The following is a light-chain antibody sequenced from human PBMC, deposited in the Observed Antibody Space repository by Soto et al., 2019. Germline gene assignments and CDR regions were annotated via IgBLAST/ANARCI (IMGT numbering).Light chain of an antibody. CDR3: SSYTRSNTRV. V-gene: IGLV2-14*01. Sequence: QSALTQPASVSGSPGQSITISCTGTSSDVGGYNYVSWYQQHPGKAPKLMIYEVSNRPSGVSNRFSDSKSGNTASLTISGLQAEDEADYYCSSYTRSNTRVFGGGTKLTVL. J-gene: IGLJ3*02. CDR1: SSDVGGYNY. CDR2: EVS.